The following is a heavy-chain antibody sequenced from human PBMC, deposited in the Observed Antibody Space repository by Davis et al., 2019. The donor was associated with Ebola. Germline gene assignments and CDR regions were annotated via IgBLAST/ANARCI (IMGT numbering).Heavy chain of an antibody. CDR3: ARGGWWLRSRGYSFDY. CDR2: INEVGYT. V-gene: IGHV4-34*01. D-gene: IGHD5-12*01. Sequence: SETLSLTCGVLGGSFSGYYWTWIRKSPGKGLEWLGAINEVGYTNYNPSLKSRVTISVDTSTNQFSLKLSSVTAADTAVYYCARGGWWLRSRGYSFDYWGQGTLVTVSS. CDR1: GGSFSGYY. J-gene: IGHJ4*02.